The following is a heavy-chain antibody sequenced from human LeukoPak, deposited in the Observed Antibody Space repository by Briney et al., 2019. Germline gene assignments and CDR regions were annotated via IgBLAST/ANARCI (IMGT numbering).Heavy chain of an antibody. V-gene: IGHV3-33*01. CDR3: ARENCSGGSCYDDAFDI. CDR2: IWYDGSNK. Sequence: QPGGTLSLSCAVSGFTFSSYGLNWVRQAPGKGLEWVAFIWYDGSNKYYADSVKGRFTISRDNSKNTLYLQMISLRAEDTAVYYCARENCSGGSCYDDAFDIWGQGTMVTVSS. CDR1: GFTFSSYG. D-gene: IGHD2-15*01. J-gene: IGHJ3*02.